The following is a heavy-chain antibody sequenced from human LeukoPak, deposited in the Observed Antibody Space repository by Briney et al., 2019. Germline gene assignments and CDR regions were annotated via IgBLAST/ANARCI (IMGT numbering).Heavy chain of an antibody. J-gene: IGHJ4*02. D-gene: IGHD6-19*01. Sequence: ASVKVSRKASGYTFTGYYMHWVRQAPGQGLEWMGWINPNSGGTNYAQKFQGRVTMTRDTSISTAYMELSRLRSDDTAVYYCARVPYSSGTFDYWAQGTLVTVSS. V-gene: IGHV1-2*02. CDR2: INPNSGGT. CDR1: GYTFTGYY. CDR3: ARVPYSSGTFDY.